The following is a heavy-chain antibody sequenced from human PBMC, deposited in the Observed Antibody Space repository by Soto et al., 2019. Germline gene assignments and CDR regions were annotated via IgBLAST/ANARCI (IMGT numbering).Heavy chain of an antibody. V-gene: IGHV1-18*01. CDR2: ISAYNGNT. J-gene: IGHJ4*02. Sequence: WASVKVSCKASGYTFTSYGISWVRQAPGQGLEWMGWISAYNGNTNYAQKLQGRVTMTTDTSTSTAYMELRSLRSDDTAVYYCARDSWVEMATHLDYWGQGTLVTVSS. CDR1: GYTFTSYG. D-gene: IGHD2-15*01. CDR3: ARDSWVEMATHLDY.